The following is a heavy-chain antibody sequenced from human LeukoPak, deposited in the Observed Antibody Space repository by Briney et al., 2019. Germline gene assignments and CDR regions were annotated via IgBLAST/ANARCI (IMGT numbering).Heavy chain of an antibody. V-gene: IGHV4-59*11. CDR2: IYYGGSP. D-gene: IGHD1-1*01. CDR1: GGSMRYHN. CDR3: ARNWNILGDVNWFDP. Sequence: SGTLSLTCTVSGGSMRYHNYNWIRQPPGKGLEWIGNIYYGGSPKYNPSLKSRVTISIDTSKSHFSLELTSVTAADTAIYYCARNWNILGDVNWFDPWGQGTLVTVSS. J-gene: IGHJ5*02.